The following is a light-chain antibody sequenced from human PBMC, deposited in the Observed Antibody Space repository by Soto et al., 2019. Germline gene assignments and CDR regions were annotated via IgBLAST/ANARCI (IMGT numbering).Light chain of an antibody. CDR2: WAS. Sequence: DIVMTQSPESLAVSLGERATINCKSSQSVLYSSNNKNYLAWYQQKPGQPPKLLISWASTRESGVPDRFSGSGSATDFTLTIISLQAEDVAVYYCQQYYTSWWTFGQGTKLEIK. J-gene: IGKJ2*02. CDR1: QSVLYSSNNKNY. CDR3: QQYYTSWWT. V-gene: IGKV4-1*01.